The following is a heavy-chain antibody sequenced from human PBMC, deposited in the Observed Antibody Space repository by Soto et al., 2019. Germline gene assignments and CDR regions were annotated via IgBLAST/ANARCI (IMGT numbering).Heavy chain of an antibody. D-gene: IGHD3-10*01. J-gene: IGHJ4*02. Sequence: EVQLLESGGGLVQPGGSLRLSCAASGFTFNTYAMTWVRQAPGKGLEWVSAISGGGDTTSYADSVKGRFTVSRDCSKNTLYLQMSSLRAEDTALYYCANGRGGSGSLTPRVDFWGQGTLVTVSS. CDR2: ISGGGDTT. CDR1: GFTFNTYA. CDR3: ANGRGGSGSLTPRVDF. V-gene: IGHV3-23*01.